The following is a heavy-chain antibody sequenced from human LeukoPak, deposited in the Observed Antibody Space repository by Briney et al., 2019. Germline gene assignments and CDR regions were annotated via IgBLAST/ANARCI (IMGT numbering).Heavy chain of an antibody. V-gene: IGHV1-46*03. CDR2: INPSGGST. CDR3: ARKAGYCSVGSCSNWFDP. CDR1: GGTFSSYA. D-gene: IGHD2-15*01. Sequence: ASVKVSCKASGGTFSSYAISWVRQAPGQGLEWMGIINPSGGSTSYAQKFQGRVTMTRDTSTSTVYMELSSLRSEDTAVYYCARKAGYCSVGSCSNWFDPWAQGTLVTVSS. J-gene: IGHJ5*02.